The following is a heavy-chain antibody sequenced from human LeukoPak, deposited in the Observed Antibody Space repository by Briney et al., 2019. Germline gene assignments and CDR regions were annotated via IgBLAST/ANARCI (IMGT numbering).Heavy chain of an antibody. Sequence: SQTLSLICAFSGDLGSSNTDAWTWIRQSPSRGLEWLGRTYYRSKWYNDYAVSVKSRITINADTSKNQFSQQLNSVSPEDTAVYYCARAELGHWLKLSYWGPGTLGTVSS. V-gene: IGHV6-1*01. D-gene: IGHD6-19*01. CDR1: GDLGSSNTDA. J-gene: IGHJ4*02. CDR2: TYYRSKWYN. CDR3: ARAELGHWLKLSY.